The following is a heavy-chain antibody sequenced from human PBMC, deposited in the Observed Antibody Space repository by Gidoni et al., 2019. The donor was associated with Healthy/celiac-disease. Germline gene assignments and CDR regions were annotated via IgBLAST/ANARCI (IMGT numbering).Heavy chain of an antibody. CDR3: AREEYSSPPWYYYYGMDV. Sequence: QVPLVESGGGVVQLGRSLRLSCSASGFTFSSYAMHWVRKAPGKGLDWGGVISYDGSNKYYADSVKGRFTSSRDNSKNTLYLQMNSLRAEDTAVYYCAREEYSSPPWYYYYGMDVWGQGTTVTVSS. D-gene: IGHD6-13*01. J-gene: IGHJ6*01. CDR2: ISYDGSNK. CDR1: GFTFSSYA. V-gene: IGHV3-30*01.